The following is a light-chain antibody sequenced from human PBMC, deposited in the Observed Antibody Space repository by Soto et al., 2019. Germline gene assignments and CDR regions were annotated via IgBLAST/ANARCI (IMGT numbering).Light chain of an antibody. V-gene: IGKV3-15*01. Sequence: EIAFSQSPATVYASAGYRTALSCRASQSVSRILAWYQQKPGQAPRLLIYGASTRATGIPVRFSGSGSGTEFTLTISSLQSEDFALYYCQQCYKWPPTFGEGTIVDIK. CDR3: QQCYKWPPT. CDR2: GAS. CDR1: QSVSRI. J-gene: IGKJ1*01.